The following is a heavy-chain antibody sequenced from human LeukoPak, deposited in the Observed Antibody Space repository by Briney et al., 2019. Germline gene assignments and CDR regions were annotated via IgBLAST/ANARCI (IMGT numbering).Heavy chain of an antibody. D-gene: IGHD7-27*01. J-gene: IGHJ4*02. CDR2: LNPNNGYT. Sequence: GASVKVSCKTSGYTFIDYFIHWVRQAPGQGLEWMGRLNPNNGYTFYTEEFQGSATMTRDTSISTAYMELSRLTSDDTALYYCARDLSSTSNWEFDYWGQGTLVTVSS. CDR1: GYTFIDYF. V-gene: IGHV1-2*06. CDR3: ARDLSSTSNWEFDY.